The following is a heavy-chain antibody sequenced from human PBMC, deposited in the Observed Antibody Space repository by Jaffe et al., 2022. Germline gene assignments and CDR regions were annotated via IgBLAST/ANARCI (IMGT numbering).Heavy chain of an antibody. Sequence: EELLVESGGGLVQPGGSLRLSCLASGFSFRNYEMNWVRQAPGKGPEWVSYISISGRSIYYADSVKGRFTISRDNAKSSLYLQLTGLRGDDTAIYYCARDRRLFGEQQVVNVFDVWGQGTQVTVSS. CDR2: ISISGRSI. V-gene: IGHV3-48*03. D-gene: IGHD6-13*01. CDR3: ARDRRLFGEQQVVNVFDV. J-gene: IGHJ4*02. CDR1: GFSFRNYE.